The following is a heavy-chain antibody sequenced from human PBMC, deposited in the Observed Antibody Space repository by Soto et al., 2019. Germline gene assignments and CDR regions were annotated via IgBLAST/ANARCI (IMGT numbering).Heavy chain of an antibody. CDR1: GGTFSSYA. CDR3: AAAAPGPNWFDP. CDR2: IIPIFGTA. J-gene: IGHJ5*02. V-gene: IGHV1-69*13. Sequence: GASVKVSCKASGGTFSSYAISWVRQAPGQGLEWMGGIIPIFGTANCAQKFQGRVTITADESTSTAYMELSSLRSEDTAVYYCAAAAPGPNWFDPWGQGTLVPVSS. D-gene: IGHD6-13*01.